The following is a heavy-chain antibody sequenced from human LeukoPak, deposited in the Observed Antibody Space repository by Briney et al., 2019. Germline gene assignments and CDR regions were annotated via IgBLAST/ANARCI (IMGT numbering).Heavy chain of an antibody. J-gene: IGHJ1*01. D-gene: IGHD1-26*01. V-gene: IGHV3-74*01. CDR1: GFTFSSYW. Sequence: AGGSLRLSCAASGFTFSSYWMHWVRQAPGKGLVWVSRINSDGSSTSYADSVKGRFTISRDNAKNTLYLQMNSLRAEDAAVYYCARVGGSYYSTRRAEYFQHWGQGTLVTVSS. CDR2: INSDGSST. CDR3: ARVGGSYYSTRRAEYFQH.